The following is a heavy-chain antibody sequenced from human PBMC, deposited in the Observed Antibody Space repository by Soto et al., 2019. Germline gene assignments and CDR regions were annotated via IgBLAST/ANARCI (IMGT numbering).Heavy chain of an antibody. CDR3: ARTTAVPNSLRSRYFFDY. V-gene: IGHV4-61*01. Sequence: QVQLHESGPGLVKPSETLSLTCSVSGGSVSNKTYYWSWIRQPPGKKLEWIGYVYYSGTTNYNTSLNSRGTISVDLSKNQFSLSLRSVTTADTAMYYCARTTAVPNSLRSRYFFDYWGQGTLVTVSS. CDR1: GGSVSNKTYY. D-gene: IGHD4-17*01. CDR2: VYYSGTT. J-gene: IGHJ4*02.